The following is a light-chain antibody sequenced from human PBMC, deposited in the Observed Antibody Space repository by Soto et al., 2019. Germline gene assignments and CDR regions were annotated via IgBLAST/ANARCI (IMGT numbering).Light chain of an antibody. CDR2: STS. Sequence: DIQMTQSPSSLSASVLDIVTITCLASQTISNYLNWYRQRPGQAPELLIYSTSSLQSGVPSRFSGSGSGTDFTLTISSLQPEDFATYYCQQSYGIPLTFGQGTRLEIK. CDR1: QTISNY. CDR3: QQSYGIPLT. V-gene: IGKV1-39*01. J-gene: IGKJ5*01.